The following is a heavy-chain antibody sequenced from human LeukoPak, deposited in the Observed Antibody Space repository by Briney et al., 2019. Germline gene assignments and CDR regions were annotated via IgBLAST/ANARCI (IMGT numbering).Heavy chain of an antibody. J-gene: IGHJ4*02. CDR1: GFIFTNHG. CDR2: ITGDAGRT. V-gene: IGHV3-23*01. Sequence: PGGSLRLSCAASGFIFTNHGMNWVRQAPGKGLEWVSGITGDAGRTYYADSVKGRFTISRDNSKNTLYLQMNSLRAEDTAVYYCARRAGAYSHPYDYWGQGTLITVSS. CDR3: ARRAGAYSHPYDY. D-gene: IGHD4/OR15-4a*01.